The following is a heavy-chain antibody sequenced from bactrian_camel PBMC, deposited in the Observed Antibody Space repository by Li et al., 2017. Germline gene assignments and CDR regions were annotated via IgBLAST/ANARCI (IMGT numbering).Heavy chain of an antibody. D-gene: IGHD1*01. V-gene: IGHV3S53*01. CDR1: AYITEQCG. CDR2: IDWDGST. J-gene: IGHJ4*01. Sequence: VQLVESGGGSVQAGGSLKLSCAGSAYITEQCGMGWYRQAAGKEREGVAGIDWDGSTSYADSVKGRFTISRDNAKNTLDLQMNSLKVEDTAMYYCAYFRRAISGCTHDLRYLGNYRGQGTQVTVS. CDR3: AYFRRAISGCTHDLRYLGNY.